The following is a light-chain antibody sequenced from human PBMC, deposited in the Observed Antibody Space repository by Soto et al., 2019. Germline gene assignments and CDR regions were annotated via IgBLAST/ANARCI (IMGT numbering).Light chain of an antibody. V-gene: IGKV1-39*01. CDR2: AAS. CDR1: QGISTH. J-gene: IGKJ1*01. CDR3: QQSYSTPRT. Sequence: DIQMTQSPSSLSASVGDRVTITCRASQGISTHLNWYQQKPGKAPKLLIYAASSLQSGVPSRFSGSGSGTDFTLTISSLQPEDFATYYCQQSYSTPRTFGQGTKVDIK.